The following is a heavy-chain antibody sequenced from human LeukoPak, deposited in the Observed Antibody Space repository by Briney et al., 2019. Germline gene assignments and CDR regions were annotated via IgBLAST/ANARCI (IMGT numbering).Heavy chain of an antibody. CDR1: GFTFSSYG. D-gene: IGHD3-22*01. CDR2: ISYDGSNK. J-gene: IGHJ5*02. Sequence: PGGSLRLSCAASGFTFSSYGMHWVRQAPGKGLEWVAVISYDGSNKYYADSVKGRFTISRDNSKNTLYLQMNSLRAEDTAVYYCAKGGQGYYDSSPEDWFDPWGQGTLVTVSS. V-gene: IGHV3-30*18. CDR3: AKGGQGYYDSSPEDWFDP.